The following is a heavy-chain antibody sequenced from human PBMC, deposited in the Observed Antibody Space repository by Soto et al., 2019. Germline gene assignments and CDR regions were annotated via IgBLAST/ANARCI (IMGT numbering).Heavy chain of an antibody. CDR3: ASYRGALYLES. CDR1: CRSIRSPY. Sequence: SLTFSVSCRSIRSPYWSWIRQSPDKGLESLGYVFYGGTGYNPSLGGRVSMSVETSKSQCSLKLTSVPVADTAVYYCASYRGALYLESWGPGILVTVSS. J-gene: IGHJ4*02. D-gene: IGHD4-4*01. CDR2: VFYGGT. V-gene: IGHV4-59*11.